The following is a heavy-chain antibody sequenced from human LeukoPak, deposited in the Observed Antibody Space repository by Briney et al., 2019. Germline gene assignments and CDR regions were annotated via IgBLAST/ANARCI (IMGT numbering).Heavy chain of an antibody. CDR3: ARPVSCRPSFSFDT. Sequence: GESLKISCEASGYTFINYWIAWVRQMPGKGLEWMGIIFPDDSDTRYNPSFQGQVTISADKSSNTAYLQWSSLTASDTAMYYCARPVSCRPSFSFDTWGQGTLITGAS. D-gene: IGHD2-8*01. V-gene: IGHV5-51*01. CDR1: GYTFINYW. CDR2: IFPDDSDT. J-gene: IGHJ4*02.